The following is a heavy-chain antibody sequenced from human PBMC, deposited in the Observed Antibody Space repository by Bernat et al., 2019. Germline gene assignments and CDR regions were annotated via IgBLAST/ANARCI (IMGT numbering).Heavy chain of an antibody. J-gene: IGHJ3*02. CDR1: AGSISSHNYF. D-gene: IGHD5-12*01. CDR3: ARLGQWLRFLGAFDI. V-gene: IGHV4-39*01. Sequence: QLQLQESGPGLVKPSETLSLTCTVSAGSISSHNYFWGWIREPPGKGLEWIGSVYSSGSTYYNPSLKGRVTISVDTSKNQFSLKLTSVTAADTAVYYCARLGQWLRFLGAFDIWGQGTMVTVSS. CDR2: VYSSGST.